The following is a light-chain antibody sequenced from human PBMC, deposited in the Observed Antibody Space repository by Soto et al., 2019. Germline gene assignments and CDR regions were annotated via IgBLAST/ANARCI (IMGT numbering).Light chain of an antibody. CDR2: GAS. J-gene: IGKJ2*01. CDR1: QSVSSD. V-gene: IGKV3-15*01. Sequence: EVVMTQSPATLSVSPGERATLSCRASQSVSSDLAWYQQQPGQAPRLLISGASTRATGIPARFSGSGSGTEFTLTISNLQSEDFAVYYCQQYDDWPYTFGQGTKLEIK. CDR3: QQYDDWPYT.